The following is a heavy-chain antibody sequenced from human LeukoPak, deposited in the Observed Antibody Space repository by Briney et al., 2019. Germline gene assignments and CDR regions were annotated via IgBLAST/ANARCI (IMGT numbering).Heavy chain of an antibody. CDR1: GFTFSSYW. J-gene: IGHJ5*02. Sequence: PGGSLRLSCAASGFTFSSYWMHWVRQTPGKGLVWVSRIKSGGSTIYADSVKGRFTISRDNARNTLYLQMNSLRVEDTAMYYCARAVTYFYGSVTYDWFDPWGQGTLVTVSS. D-gene: IGHD3-10*01. CDR2: IKSGGST. V-gene: IGHV3-74*01. CDR3: ARAVTYFYGSVTYDWFDP.